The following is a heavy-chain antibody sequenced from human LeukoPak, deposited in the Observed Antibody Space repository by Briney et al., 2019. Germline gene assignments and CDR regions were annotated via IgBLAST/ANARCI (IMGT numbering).Heavy chain of an antibody. CDR1: GFTLSSYA. CDR2: ISGSGGST. Sequence: PGGSLRLSCAASGFTLSSYAMNWVRQAPGKGLEWVSGISGSGGSTYYADSVKGRFTISRDNSKNTLYLQMNSLRAEDTAVYYCARSYYYYYVDVWGKGTTVTVSS. J-gene: IGHJ6*03. CDR3: ARSYYYYYVDV. D-gene: IGHD3-10*01. V-gene: IGHV3-23*01.